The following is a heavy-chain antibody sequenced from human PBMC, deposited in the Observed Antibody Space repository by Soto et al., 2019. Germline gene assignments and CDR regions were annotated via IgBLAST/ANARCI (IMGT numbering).Heavy chain of an antibody. CDR3: AKGWGDY. V-gene: IGHV3-23*01. CDR1: GFTFSSYT. D-gene: IGHD7-27*01. J-gene: IGHJ4*02. Sequence: EVQLLESGGGLVQPGGSLRLSCAASGFTFSSYTMSWVRQGPGKGLEWVSGISSSGVSTVYADSVKGRFTISRDNFKNTLYLQMNSLRAEGTAVYYCAKGWGDYWGQGTPVTVSS. CDR2: ISSSGVST.